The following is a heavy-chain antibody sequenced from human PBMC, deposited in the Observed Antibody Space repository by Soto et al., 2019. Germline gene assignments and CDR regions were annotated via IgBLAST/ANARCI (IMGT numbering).Heavy chain of an antibody. D-gene: IGHD3-22*01. Sequence: SETLSLTCIVSGGSISDYYWSWIRQPPGKGLEWIGYIYYGWNTNYNPSLKSRVTISVDTSKNQFSLKLISVTAADTAVYYCARDREYYESSGLYFDYWGQGTLVTVSS. J-gene: IGHJ4*02. CDR1: GGSISDYY. CDR3: ARDREYYESSGLYFDY. CDR2: IYYGWNT. V-gene: IGHV4-59*01.